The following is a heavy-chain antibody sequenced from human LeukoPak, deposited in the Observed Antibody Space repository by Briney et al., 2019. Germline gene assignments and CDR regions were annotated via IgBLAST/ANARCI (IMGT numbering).Heavy chain of an antibody. Sequence: GGSLRLSCAASGFTFSSYAMSWVRQAPGKGLEWVSAISGSGGSTHYADSVKGRFTISRDNSKNTLYLQMNSLRAEDTAVYYCARVLNYYGSGYFDYWGQGTLVTVSS. CDR3: ARVLNYYGSGYFDY. CDR2: ISGSGGST. J-gene: IGHJ4*02. V-gene: IGHV3-23*01. CDR1: GFTFSSYA. D-gene: IGHD3-10*01.